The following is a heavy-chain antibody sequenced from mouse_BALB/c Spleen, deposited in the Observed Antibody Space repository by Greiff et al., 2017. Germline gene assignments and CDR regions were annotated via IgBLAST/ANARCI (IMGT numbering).Heavy chain of an antibody. CDR3: ARGGAGTGYFDY. CDR2: IYPGDGDT. V-gene: IGHV1-87*01. D-gene: IGHD4-1*01. CDR1: GYTFTSYW. J-gene: IGHJ2*01. Sequence: VQLQQSGAELARPGASVKLSCKASGYTFTSYWMQWVKQRPGQGLEWIGAIYPGDGDTRYTQKFKGKATLTADKSSSTAYMQLSSLASEDSAVYYCARGGAGTGYFDYWGQGTTLTVSS.